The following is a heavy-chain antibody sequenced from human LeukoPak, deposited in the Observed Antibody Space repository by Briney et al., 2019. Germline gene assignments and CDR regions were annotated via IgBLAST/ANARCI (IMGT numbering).Heavy chain of an antibody. CDR2: INPNSGGT. CDR1: GYTFTDYY. V-gene: IGHV1-2*02. D-gene: IGHD4-17*01. J-gene: IGHJ4*02. Sequence: GASVKVSCKPSGYTFTDYYMHWVRQAPGQGLEWMGLINPNSGGTNYAQKFQGRVTMTRDTSNSTAYMELSRLRSDDTAVYYCATQSGGTVTYNYGGQGTLVTVSS. CDR3: ATQSGGTVTYNY.